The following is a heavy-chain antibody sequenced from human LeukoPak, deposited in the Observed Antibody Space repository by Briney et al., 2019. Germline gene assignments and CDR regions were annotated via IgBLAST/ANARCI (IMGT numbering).Heavy chain of an antibody. Sequence: PGRSLRLSCAASGFTFSSYGIHWVRQAPGKGLEWVALIWYDGSNKYYADSVKGRSTVSRDNSKKTLYLQMNSLRAEDTAVYYCARLVRGDDYGDYDDYWGQGTLVTVSS. J-gene: IGHJ4*02. CDR3: ARLVRGDDYGDYDDY. V-gene: IGHV3-33*01. CDR1: GFTFSSYG. D-gene: IGHD4-17*01. CDR2: IWYDGSNK.